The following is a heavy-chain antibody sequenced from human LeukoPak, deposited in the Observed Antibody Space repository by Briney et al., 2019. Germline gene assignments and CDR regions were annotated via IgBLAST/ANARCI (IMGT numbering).Heavy chain of an antibody. CDR1: GFNFNDAW. V-gene: IGHV3-15*01. CDR2: IKSISYGGTI. Sequence: PGGSLRLSCATSGFNFNDAWMNWVRQAPGKGLEWLGRIKSISYGGTIDYAAPVKGRFTISRDDSKNTLYLQMDSLETEDTAIYYCTRTWPGNTCFNFWGQRTLVTVSS. J-gene: IGHJ4*02. D-gene: IGHD1-7*01. CDR3: TRTWPGNTCFNF.